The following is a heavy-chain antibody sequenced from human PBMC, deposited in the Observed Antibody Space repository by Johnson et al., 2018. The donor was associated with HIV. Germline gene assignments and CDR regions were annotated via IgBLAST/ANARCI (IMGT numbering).Heavy chain of an antibody. J-gene: IGHJ3*02. CDR1: GFTFSSYA. D-gene: IGHD2-21*02. Sequence: QMMLVESGGGFVHPGGSLRLSCAASGFTFSSYAMHWVRQAPGKGLEWVAVISYDGSNKYYADSVKGRFTISRDNSKNTLYLQMGSLRAEDMAVYYCARKVVTADDAFDIWGQGTMVTVSS. CDR2: ISYDGSNK. V-gene: IGHV3-30*14. CDR3: ARKVVTADDAFDI.